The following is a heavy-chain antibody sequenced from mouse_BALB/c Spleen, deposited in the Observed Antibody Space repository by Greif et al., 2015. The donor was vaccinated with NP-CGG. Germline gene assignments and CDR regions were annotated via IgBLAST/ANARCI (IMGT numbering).Heavy chain of an antibody. CDR1: GYTFTSYW. D-gene: IGHD2-10*02. CDR3: AKQYGNTAWFAY. V-gene: IGHV1-7*01. CDR2: INPSTGYT. J-gene: IGHJ3*01. Sequence: VQLQQSGAEPAKPGASVKMSCKASGYTFTSYWMHWVKRRPGQGLEWIGYINPSTGYTEYNQKFKDKATLTADKSSSTAYMQLSSLTSEDSAVYYCAKQYGNTAWFAYWGQGTLVTVSA.